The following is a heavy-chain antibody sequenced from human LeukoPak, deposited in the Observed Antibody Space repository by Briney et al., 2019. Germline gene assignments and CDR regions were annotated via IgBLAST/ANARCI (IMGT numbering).Heavy chain of an antibody. D-gene: IGHD2-2*01. CDR3: ARPLGYRSSTSCYGGTVFDY. CDR1: GYTFTSYG. V-gene: IGHV1-18*01. CDR2: ISAYNGNT. Sequence: ASVKVSCKASGYTFTSYGISWVRQAPGQELEWMGWISAYNGNTNYAQKLQGRVTMTTDTSTSTAYMELRSLRSDDTAVYYCARPLGYRSSTSCYGGTVFDYWGQGTLVTVSS. J-gene: IGHJ4*02.